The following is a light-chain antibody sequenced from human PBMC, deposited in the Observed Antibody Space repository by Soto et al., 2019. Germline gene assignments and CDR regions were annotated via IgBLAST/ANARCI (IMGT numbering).Light chain of an antibody. CDR1: QTITSY. CDR3: QQAYGAPPWT. Sequence: DIQMTQSPSSLSASVGDRVTITCRASQTITSYLNWYQHKPGEAPRLLVYAASSLQSGVPSRFSASGSGTDFTLTISSLQPEDFAIYYCQQAYGAPPWTFGQGTKV. CDR2: AAS. J-gene: IGKJ1*01. V-gene: IGKV1-39*01.